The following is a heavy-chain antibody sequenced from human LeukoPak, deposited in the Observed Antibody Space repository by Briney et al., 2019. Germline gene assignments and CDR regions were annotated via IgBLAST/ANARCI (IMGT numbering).Heavy chain of an antibody. CDR1: GFTVSSNY. J-gene: IGHJ4*02. CDR3: ARASTGGIPPGRD. Sequence: GGSLRLSCAASGFTVSSNYMSWVRQAPGKGLEWVSVIYSGGSTYYADSVKGRFTISRDNSKNTLYLQMNSLRAEDTAVYYCARASTGGIPPGRDWGQGTLVTVSS. D-gene: IGHD3-16*01. CDR2: IYSGGST. V-gene: IGHV3-53*01.